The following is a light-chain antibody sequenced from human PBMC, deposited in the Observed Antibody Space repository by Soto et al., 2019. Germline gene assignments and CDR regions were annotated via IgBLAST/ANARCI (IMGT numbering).Light chain of an antibody. CDR3: QQSYRAPYT. J-gene: IGKJ2*01. Sequence: DIPMTQSPSSLSASVGDRVTITCRASQTISTYLYWYQQKPGKAPKALIYAASSLQSGVPSRFSGSGSGTDFTLTITSLQPEDSATYYCQQSYRAPYTFGQGTNVEIK. CDR2: AAS. CDR1: QTISTY. V-gene: IGKV1-39*01.